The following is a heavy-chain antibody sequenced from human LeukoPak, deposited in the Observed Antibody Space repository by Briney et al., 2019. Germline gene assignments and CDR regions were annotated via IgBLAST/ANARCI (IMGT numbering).Heavy chain of an antibody. Sequence: VSVKVSCKASGYTFTTHYIHWLRQAPGQGLEWMGMINPGGIGTSYTQKLQGRLTMTRDASTSTVYMELSSLRSEDTAIYYCARSRLFDFWGQGTLVTVSS. CDR2: INPGGIGT. J-gene: IGHJ4*02. CDR1: GYTFTTHY. V-gene: IGHV1-46*04. CDR3: ARSRLFDF.